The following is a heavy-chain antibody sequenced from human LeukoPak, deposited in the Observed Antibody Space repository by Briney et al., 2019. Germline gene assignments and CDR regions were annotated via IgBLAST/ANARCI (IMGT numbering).Heavy chain of an antibody. CDR3: AGLVGRYSSGLYYYYFDY. CDR1: GDSITSLDL. J-gene: IGHJ4*02. D-gene: IGHD3-22*01. V-gene: IGHV4-4*02. Sequence: SETLSLTCTVSGDSITSLDLWSWVRQPPGKGLEWIGEMYLSGTTHSNPSVKSRVTISIDKSKNQFFLNLSSVTAADTAVYYCAGLVGRYSSGLYYYYFDYWGQGTLVTVSS. CDR2: MYLSGTT.